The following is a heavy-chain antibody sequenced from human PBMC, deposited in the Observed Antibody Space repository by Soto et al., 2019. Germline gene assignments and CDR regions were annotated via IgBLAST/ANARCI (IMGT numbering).Heavy chain of an antibody. J-gene: IGHJ4*02. CDR2: ISAYNANA. Sequence: QIQLLQSGAEVKKPGASVKVTCKASGYTFRNFGISWVRQAPGQGLEWMGWISAYNANANYAQKFQGRLTMTADTSTSTAYMELRSLRSDETAVYYCAREHSDFDYWGQGTLVTVSS. V-gene: IGHV1-18*01. CDR3: AREHSDFDY. CDR1: GYTFRNFG. D-gene: IGHD2-21*01.